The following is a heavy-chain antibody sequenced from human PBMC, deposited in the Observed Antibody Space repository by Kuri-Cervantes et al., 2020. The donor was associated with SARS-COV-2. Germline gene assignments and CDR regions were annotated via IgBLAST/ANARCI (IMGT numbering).Heavy chain of an antibody. D-gene: IGHD3-3*01. J-gene: IGHJ4*02. CDR3: ARHGTGYDFWSGYYGEDY. V-gene: IGHV4-59*08. CDR2: IYFSGST. Sequence: GSLRLSFAVYGGSFSGYYWSWSRQPPGKGLEWIGYIYFSGSTNYNPSLKSRVTISVDTTKNQFSLKLSSVTAADTAVYYCARHGTGYDFWSGYYGEDYWGQGTLVTVSS. CDR1: GGSFSGYY.